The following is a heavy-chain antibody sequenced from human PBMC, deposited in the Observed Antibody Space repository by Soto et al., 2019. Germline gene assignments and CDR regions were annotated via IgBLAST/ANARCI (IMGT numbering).Heavy chain of an antibody. CDR3: AREGPYYYGMDV. CDR1: GGSITNTDYY. J-gene: IGHJ6*02. V-gene: IGHV4-30-4*01. CDR2: IDYSGST. Sequence: SETLSLTCSVSGGSITNTDYYWNWIRQSPGKGLEWIGSIDYSGSTYYNPSLKSRVIISADTSKNLFSLKLRSGTAADTALYFGAREGPYYYGMDVWGQGTTVTVSS.